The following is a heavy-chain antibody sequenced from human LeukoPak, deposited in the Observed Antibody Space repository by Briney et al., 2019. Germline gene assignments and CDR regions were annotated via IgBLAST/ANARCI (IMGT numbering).Heavy chain of an antibody. Sequence: GGSLRLSCAASGFTFSSYAMSWVRQAPGKGLEWVSAISGSGGSTYYADSVKGRFTISRDNSKNTLYLQMNSLRAEDTAVYYCAKDSSGRYRGNWFDPWGQGTLVTVSS. CDR1: GFTFSSYA. V-gene: IGHV3-23*01. J-gene: IGHJ5*02. D-gene: IGHD6-19*01. CDR3: AKDSSGRYRGNWFDP. CDR2: ISGSGGST.